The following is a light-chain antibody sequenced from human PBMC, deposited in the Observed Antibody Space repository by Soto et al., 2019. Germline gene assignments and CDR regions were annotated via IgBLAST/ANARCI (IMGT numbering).Light chain of an antibody. Sequence: QSVLTQPASVSGSPGQSITISCTGTSSDVGSYNLVSWYQQHPGKAPKLMIYEGSKRPSGVSNRFSGSKSGNTASLTISGLQAEDEADYYCNSFRVSHLYVFGTGTKVTV. CDR1: SSDVGSYNL. V-gene: IGLV2-14*02. CDR2: EGS. J-gene: IGLJ1*01. CDR3: NSFRVSHLYV.